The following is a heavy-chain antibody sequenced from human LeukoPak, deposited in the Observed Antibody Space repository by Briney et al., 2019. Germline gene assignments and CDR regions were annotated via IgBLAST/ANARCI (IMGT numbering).Heavy chain of an antibody. CDR3: ARQPYYYDSSGYYCPTFDY. Sequence: SETLSLTCTVSGGSISSSSYYWGWIRQPPGKGLEWIGSIYYSGSTYYNPSLKSRVTISVDTSKNQFSLKLSSVTAADTAVYYCARQPYYYDSSGYYCPTFDYWGQGTLVTVSS. D-gene: IGHD3-22*01. CDR1: GGSISSSSYY. V-gene: IGHV4-39*01. CDR2: IYYSGST. J-gene: IGHJ4*02.